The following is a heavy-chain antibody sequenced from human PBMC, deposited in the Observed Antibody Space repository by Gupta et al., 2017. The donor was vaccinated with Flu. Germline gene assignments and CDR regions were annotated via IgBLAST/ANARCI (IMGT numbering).Heavy chain of an antibody. CDR3: ARRNLIRGLNAIDI. J-gene: IGHJ3*02. CDR1: GDNFSNHW. D-gene: IGHD3-10*01. Sequence: EVQLVQSGVEVKKPGESLKISCKGSGDNFSNHWIAWVRQMPGKGLEWMGNIHLGDSATEYSPSFQGQVTISADKSIGTAYLQWSTLKASDTAIYYCARRNLIRGLNAIDIWGQWTLVTVSS. V-gene: IGHV5-51*01. CDR2: IHLGDSAT.